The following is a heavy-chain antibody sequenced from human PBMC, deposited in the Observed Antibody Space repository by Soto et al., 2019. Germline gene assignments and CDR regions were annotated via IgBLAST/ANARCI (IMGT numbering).Heavy chain of an antibody. V-gene: IGHV1-18*01. Sequence: QIQLVQSGGDVKTPGASVKVSCTTSRYTFTSHGIAWVRQAPGQGLEWMGWISTFNGKTDYAQKFQGRVTMTADTITSTVHMELRSLRSDDTAVYYCARLVTEGATFREDAFDLWGPGTKVTVSS. J-gene: IGHJ3*01. CDR2: ISTFNGKT. D-gene: IGHD1-26*01. CDR3: ARLVTEGATFREDAFDL. CDR1: RYTFTSHG.